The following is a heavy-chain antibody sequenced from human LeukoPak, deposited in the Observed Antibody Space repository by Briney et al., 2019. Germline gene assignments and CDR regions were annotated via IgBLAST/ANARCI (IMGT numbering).Heavy chain of an antibody. CDR3: ARLGAGDAFDI. V-gene: IGHV4-59*08. CDR2: IYYSGST. D-gene: IGHD4/OR15-4a*01. CDR1: GGSISSYY. J-gene: IGHJ3*02. Sequence: KSSETLSLTCTVSGGSISSYYWSWIRQPPGKGLEWIGYIYYSGSTNYNPSLKSRVTISVDTSKNQFSLKLSSVTAADTAVYYCARLGAGDAFDIWGQGTMVTVSS.